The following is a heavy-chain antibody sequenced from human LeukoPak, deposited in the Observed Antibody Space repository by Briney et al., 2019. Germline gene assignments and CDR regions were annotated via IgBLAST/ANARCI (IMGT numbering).Heavy chain of an antibody. CDR2: ISAYNGNT. D-gene: IGHD4-17*01. J-gene: IGHJ3*02. CDR1: GYTFTSYG. V-gene: IGHV1-18*01. CDR3: ARRVDGDYFFSDPGDLNDAFDI. Sequence: GASVKVSCKASGYTFTSYGISWVRQAPGQGLEWMGWISAYNGNTNYAQKLQGRVTMTTDTSTSTAYMELRSLRSDDTAVYYCARRVDGDYFFSDPGDLNDAFDIWGQGTMVTVSS.